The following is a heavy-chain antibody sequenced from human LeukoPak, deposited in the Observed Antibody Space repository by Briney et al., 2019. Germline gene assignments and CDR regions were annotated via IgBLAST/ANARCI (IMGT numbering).Heavy chain of an antibody. J-gene: IGHJ4*02. V-gene: IGHV1-2*02. D-gene: IGHD2-2*01. CDR3: ARDGDHCSSTSCYDY. CDR2: INPNSGGT. CDR1: GYTFTCYY. Sequence: GASVKVSFSASGYTFTCYYMHWVRQAPGQGLELVGLINPNSGGTNYAQKVQGRGTMTRYTSISTAYMELSRLRSDDTAVYYCARDGDHCSSTSCYDYWGQGTLVTVSS.